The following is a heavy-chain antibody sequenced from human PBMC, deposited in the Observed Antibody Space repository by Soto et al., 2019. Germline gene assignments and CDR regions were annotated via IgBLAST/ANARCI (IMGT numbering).Heavy chain of an antibody. CDR3: ARDPGPLGYYDSSGLDAFDI. CDR1: GGTFSSYA. V-gene: IGHV1-69*06. CDR2: IIPIFGTA. D-gene: IGHD3-22*01. Sequence: QVQLVQSGAEVKKPGSSVKVSCKASGGTFSSYAISWVRQAPGQGLEWMGGIIPIFGTANYAQKFQGRVTITEDKPTSKDYMELSSMRSEDTDVYYCARDPGPLGYYDSSGLDAFDIWGQGTMVTVSS. J-gene: IGHJ3*02.